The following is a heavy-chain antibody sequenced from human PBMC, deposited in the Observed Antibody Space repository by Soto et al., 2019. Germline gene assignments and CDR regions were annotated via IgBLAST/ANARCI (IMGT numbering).Heavy chain of an antibody. V-gene: IGHV3-30*04. Sequence: QVQLVESGGGVVQPGRSLRLSCAASGFTFSTYAMHWVRQAPGKGLEWVAAISYDGNNEYYADSVKGRFTISRDNSKNPLYLQMNSLRAEGTAVYYCAKGGYYDTTGLNWFDPWGQGTLVTVSS. CDR3: AKGGYYDTTGLNWFDP. D-gene: IGHD3-16*01. CDR1: GFTFSTYA. CDR2: ISYDGNNE. J-gene: IGHJ5*02.